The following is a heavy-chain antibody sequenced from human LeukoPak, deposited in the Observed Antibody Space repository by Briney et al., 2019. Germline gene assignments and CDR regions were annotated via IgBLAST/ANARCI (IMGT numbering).Heavy chain of an antibody. D-gene: IGHD3-10*01. CDR1: GFTFSSYE. CDR2: ISSSGSTI. J-gene: IGHJ4*02. CDR3: AKDYGSGSNHFDY. Sequence: GGSLRLSCAASGFTFSSYEMNWVRQAPGKGLEWVSYISSSGSTIYYADSVKGRFTISRDNSKNTLYLQMNSLRAEDTAVYYCAKDYGSGSNHFDYWGQGTLVTVSS. V-gene: IGHV3-48*03.